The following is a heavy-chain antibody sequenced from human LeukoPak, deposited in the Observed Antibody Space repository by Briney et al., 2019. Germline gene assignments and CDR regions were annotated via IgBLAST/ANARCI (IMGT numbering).Heavy chain of an antibody. CDR2: IYYGGST. CDR1: GGSISSSSYY. V-gene: IGHV4-39*01. Sequence: SENLSLICTVSGGSISSSSYYWGRIRQPPGKGLEWIGSIYYGGSTYYNPSLKSRVTISVDTSKNQFSLKLSSVTAADTAVYYCARHEVRGARSFDYWGQGTLVTVSS. CDR3: ARHEVRGARSFDY. D-gene: IGHD3-10*01. J-gene: IGHJ4*02.